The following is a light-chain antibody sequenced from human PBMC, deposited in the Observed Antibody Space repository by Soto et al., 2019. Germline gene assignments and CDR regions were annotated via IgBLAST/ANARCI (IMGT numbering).Light chain of an antibody. V-gene: IGKV3-15*01. CDR2: HAS. J-gene: IGKJ4*01. CDR1: QSVSNN. CDR3: QQYNEWPLT. Sequence: EIVMTQSPATLSVSPGERATLSCRASQSVSNNLAWYQQKPGQAPRLLIYHASTVATGIPARFSGSGSGTELTLTISSLQSEDFAVYYCQQYNEWPLTFGGGTKVEIK.